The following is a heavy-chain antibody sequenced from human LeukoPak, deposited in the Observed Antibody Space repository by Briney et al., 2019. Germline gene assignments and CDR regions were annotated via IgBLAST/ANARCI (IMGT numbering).Heavy chain of an antibody. J-gene: IGHJ1*01. CDR1: GFTVSSNY. CDR3: ARYIAVAGTGYFQH. Sequence: PGGSLRLSCAASGFTVSSNYTSWVRQAPGKGLEWVSVIYSGGSTYYADSVKGRFTISRDNSKNTLYLQMNSLRAEDTAVCYCARYIAVAGTGYFQHWGQGTLVTVSS. D-gene: IGHD6-19*01. V-gene: IGHV3-66*01. CDR2: IYSGGST.